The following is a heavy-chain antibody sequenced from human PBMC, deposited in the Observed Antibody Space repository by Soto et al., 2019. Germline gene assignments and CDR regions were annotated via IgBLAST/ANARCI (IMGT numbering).Heavy chain of an antibody. CDR2: ISGSGDST. CDR1: GFTFSTYA. V-gene: IGHV3-23*01. CDR3: AKERSSGWSFDY. J-gene: IGHJ4*02. Sequence: GGSLRLSCAASGFTFSTYAMNWVLQAPWKGLEWVSGISGSGDSTYYADSVKGRFTVSRDNSKNTLYLQMNSLRAEDTAVFYCAKERSSGWSFDYWGQGTLVTVSS. D-gene: IGHD6-19*01.